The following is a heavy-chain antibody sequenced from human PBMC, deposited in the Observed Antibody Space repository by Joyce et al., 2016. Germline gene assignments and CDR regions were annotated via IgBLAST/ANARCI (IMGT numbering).Heavy chain of an antibody. D-gene: IGHD3-9*01. J-gene: IGHJ4*02. V-gene: IGHV3-33*01. CDR2: IWNDGSNK. CDR3: ARIPYYDSLTGYFWGDS. CDR1: GFTFSSYG. Sequence: QVQLVESGGGVVQPGRSLRLSCAASGFTFSSYGMHWVRQAPGQGLGWVAVIWNDGSNKYYADSVKGRFTVSRDNPKNTLYLQMNSLGAGDTAVYYCARIPYYDSLTGYFWGDSWGQGTPVTVSS.